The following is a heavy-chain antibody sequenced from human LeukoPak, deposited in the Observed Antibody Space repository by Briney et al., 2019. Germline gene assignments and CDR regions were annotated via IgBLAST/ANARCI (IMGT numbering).Heavy chain of an antibody. J-gene: IGHJ4*02. CDR3: ARVACSGGSCYHSFDY. V-gene: IGHV4-38-2*01. D-gene: IGHD2-15*01. CDR1: GYSISSGYY. Sequence: SETLSLTCAVSGYSISSGYYWGWTRQPPGKGLEWIGSIYHSGSTYYNPSLKSRVTISVDTSKNQFSLKLSSVTAADTAVYYCARVACSGGSCYHSFDYWGQGTLVTVSS. CDR2: IYHSGST.